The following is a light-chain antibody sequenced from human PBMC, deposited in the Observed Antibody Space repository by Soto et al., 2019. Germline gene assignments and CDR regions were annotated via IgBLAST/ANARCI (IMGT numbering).Light chain of an antibody. J-gene: IGKJ4*01. V-gene: IGKV1-33*01. Sequence: DVQMTQSPSSLSASVGDRVIITCKANQSIANFLNWFQHKPGEAPKLLISDASHLELGVPSRFSGSRSGTDFVLDISNLQSEDVATYVCQQYEDLPLPFGGGTKVDI. CDR3: QQYEDLPLP. CDR1: QSIANF. CDR2: DAS.